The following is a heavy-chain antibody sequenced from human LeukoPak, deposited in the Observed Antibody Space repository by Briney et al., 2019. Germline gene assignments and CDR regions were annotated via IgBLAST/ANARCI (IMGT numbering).Heavy chain of an antibody. V-gene: IGHV3-23*01. CDR2: MSGSGGT. Sequence: GGSLRLSCAASGFTFRSYGMSWVRQAPGKGLEWVSGMSGSGGTYYADTVKGRFTMSRDNSKNTLYLQVNSLRAEGTAVYYCAKGRGVFDNWGQGTLVTVSS. D-gene: IGHD3-10*01. J-gene: IGHJ4*02. CDR3: AKGRGVFDN. CDR1: GFTFRSYG.